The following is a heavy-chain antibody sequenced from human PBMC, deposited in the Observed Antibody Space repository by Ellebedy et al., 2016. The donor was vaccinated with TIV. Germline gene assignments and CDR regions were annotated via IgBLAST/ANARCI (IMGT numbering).Heavy chain of an antibody. CDR1: GFTFSNFA. V-gene: IGHV3-23*01. CDR2: ISAGGDNT. J-gene: IGHJ4*02. D-gene: IGHD3-22*01. Sequence: GGSLRLSCTSSGFTFSNFAMHRVRQAPGKGLEWLSVISAGGDNTYNADSVKGRFTITRDNSKNTLFLQMNRLRTEDTAVYYCAKGSSSGFNYDRVGFQYWGQGTLVTVSS. CDR3: AKGSSSGFNYDRVGFQY.